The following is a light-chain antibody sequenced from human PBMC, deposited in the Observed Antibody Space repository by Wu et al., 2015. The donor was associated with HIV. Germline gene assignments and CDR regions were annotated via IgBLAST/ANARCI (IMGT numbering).Light chain of an antibody. CDR2: DAS. J-gene: IGKJ4*01. V-gene: IGKV3-11*01. CDR3: QQRSNWLLT. Sequence: ATLSCRASQSVSRYLAWYQQKPGQAPRLLISDASNRATGIPARFSGSGSGTDFTLTINSLEPEDFAIYYCQQRSNWLLTFGGGTKVEIK. CDR1: QSVSRY.